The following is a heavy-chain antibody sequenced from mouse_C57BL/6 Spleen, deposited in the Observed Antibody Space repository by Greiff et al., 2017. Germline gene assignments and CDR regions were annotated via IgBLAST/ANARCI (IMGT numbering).Heavy chain of an antibody. CDR1: GFTFSDYG. CDR2: ISSGSSTI. Sequence: EVQGVESGGGLVKPGGSLKLSCAASGFTFSDYGMHWVRQAPEKGLEWVAYISSGSSTIYYADTVKGRFTISRDNAKNTLFLQMTSLRSEDTAMYYCARRTVVANWYFEVWGTGTTVTVSS. D-gene: IGHD1-1*01. J-gene: IGHJ1*03. CDR3: ARRTVVANWYFEV. V-gene: IGHV5-17*01.